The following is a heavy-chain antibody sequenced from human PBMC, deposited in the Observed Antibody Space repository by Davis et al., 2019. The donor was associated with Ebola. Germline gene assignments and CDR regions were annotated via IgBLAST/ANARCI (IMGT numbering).Heavy chain of an antibody. CDR3: VRDRRGYSHGYD. D-gene: IGHD5-18*01. V-gene: IGHV3-9*01. CDR2: ISWNSDRI. J-gene: IGHJ4*02. CDR1: GFSLDDYA. Sequence: SLKISCAASGFSLDDYAMSWVRQAPGTGLEWVSGISWNSDRIAYADSVKGRFTISRDNAKNSLYLQMNSLRAEDTAFYYCVRDRRGYSHGYDWGQGTLVTVSS.